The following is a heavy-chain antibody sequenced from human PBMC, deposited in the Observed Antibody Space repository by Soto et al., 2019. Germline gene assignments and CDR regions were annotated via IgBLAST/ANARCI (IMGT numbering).Heavy chain of an antibody. V-gene: IGHV3-30-3*01. D-gene: IGHD3-10*01. Sequence: SGGSLRLSCAASGFTFSSYAMHWVRQAPGKGLEWVAVISYDGSNKYYADSVKGRFTISRDNSKNTLYLQMNSLRAEDTAVYYCARGYGFSFYYYGMDVWGKGTTVTVAS. CDR3: ARGYGFSFYYYGMDV. CDR1: GFTFSSYA. J-gene: IGHJ6*04. CDR2: ISYDGSNK.